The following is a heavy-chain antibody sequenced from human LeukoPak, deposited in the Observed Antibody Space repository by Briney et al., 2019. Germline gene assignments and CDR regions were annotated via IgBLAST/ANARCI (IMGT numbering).Heavy chain of an antibody. Sequence: SVKVSCKASGGTFSSYAISWVRQAPGQGLEWMGRIIPIFGTASYAQKFQGRVTITADKSTSTAYMELSSLRSEDTAVYYCARVGLYGSGNDYWGQGTLVTVSS. CDR2: IIPIFGTA. CDR1: GGTFSSYA. CDR3: ARVGLYGSGNDY. V-gene: IGHV1-69*06. J-gene: IGHJ4*02. D-gene: IGHD3-10*01.